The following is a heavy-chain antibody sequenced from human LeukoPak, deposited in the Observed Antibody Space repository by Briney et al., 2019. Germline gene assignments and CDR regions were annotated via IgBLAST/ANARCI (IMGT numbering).Heavy chain of an antibody. CDR1: GHTFTSYG. CDR2: ISAYNGNT. Sequence: ASVKVSCKASGHTFTSYGISWVRQAPGQGLEWMGWISAYNGNTNYAQKLQGRVTMTTDTSTSTAYMELRSLRSDDTAAYYCARQQLAPIMDYWGQGTLVTVSS. CDR3: ARQQLAPIMDY. D-gene: IGHD6-13*01. J-gene: IGHJ4*02. V-gene: IGHV1-18*01.